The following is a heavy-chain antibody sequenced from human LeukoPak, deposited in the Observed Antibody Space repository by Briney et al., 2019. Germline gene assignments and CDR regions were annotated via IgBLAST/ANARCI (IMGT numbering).Heavy chain of an antibody. CDR1: GGSISSGDYY. J-gene: IGHJ4*02. CDR3: ARDYYESSGYYRPGDY. V-gene: IGHV4-30-4*02. CDR2: IYYSGST. Sequence: PSETLSLTCTVSGGSISSGDYYWSWIRQPPGKGLEWIGYIYYSGSTYYNPSLKSRVTISVDTSKNQFSLKLSSVTAADTAVYYCARDYYESSGYYRPGDYWGQGTLVTVSS. D-gene: IGHD3-22*01.